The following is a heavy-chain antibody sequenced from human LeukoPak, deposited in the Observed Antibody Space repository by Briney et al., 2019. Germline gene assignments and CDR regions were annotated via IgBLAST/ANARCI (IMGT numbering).Heavy chain of an antibody. D-gene: IGHD3-22*01. Sequence: GGSLRLSCAASGFTFSSYGIHWVRQAPGKGLENVSAISSNGGSTYYANSVKGRFTISRDNSKNTLYLQMGSLRAEDMAVYYCAREGDYDSSGYWTWFDPWGQGTLVTVSS. V-gene: IGHV3-64*01. CDR2: ISSNGGST. CDR1: GFTFSSYG. CDR3: AREGDYDSSGYWTWFDP. J-gene: IGHJ5*02.